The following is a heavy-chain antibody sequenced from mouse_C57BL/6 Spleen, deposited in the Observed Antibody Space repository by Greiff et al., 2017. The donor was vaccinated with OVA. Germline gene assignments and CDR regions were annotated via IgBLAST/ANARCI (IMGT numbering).Heavy chain of an antibody. CDR3: ERHEEGRYYGSSFFDY. Sequence: VQRVESGAELVKPGASVKLSCTASGYTFTEYTIHWVKQRSGQGLEWIGWFYPGSGSIKYNEKLKDKVTLTADKSTSTVYMELSRLTSEDSAVYFCERHEEGRYYGSSFFDYWGQGTTLTVSS. V-gene: IGHV1-62-2*01. CDR2: FYPGSGSI. J-gene: IGHJ2*01. CDR1: GYTFTEYT. D-gene: IGHD1-1*01.